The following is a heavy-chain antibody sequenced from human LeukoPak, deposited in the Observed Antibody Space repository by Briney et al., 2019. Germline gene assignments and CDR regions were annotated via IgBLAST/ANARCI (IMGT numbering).Heavy chain of an antibody. CDR1: GYTFTSYY. CDR3: ARVLEWFQYYFDY. D-gene: IGHD3-3*01. Sequence: AASVKVSCKASGYTFTSYYMHWVRQAPGQGLEWMGWINPNSGGTNYAQKFQGRVTMTRDTSISTAYMELSRLRSDDTAVYYCARVLEWFQYYFDYWGQGTLVTVSS. CDR2: INPNSGGT. V-gene: IGHV1-2*02. J-gene: IGHJ4*02.